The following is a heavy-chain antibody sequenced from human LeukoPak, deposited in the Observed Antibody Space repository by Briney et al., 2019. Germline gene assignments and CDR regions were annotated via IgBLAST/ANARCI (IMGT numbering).Heavy chain of an antibody. J-gene: IGHJ4*02. CDR2: ILSDGSKE. Sequence: GGSLRLSCAASGFTFSSYGMHWVRQAPGKGLEWVAVILSDGSKEFYTDSVKGRFTISRDNSKNTLYLQMNSLKTEDTAVYYCTMTIRITIFGVVIPDDYWGQGTLVTVSS. V-gene: IGHV3-33*01. CDR3: TMTIRITIFGVVIPDDY. D-gene: IGHD3-3*01. CDR1: GFTFSSYG.